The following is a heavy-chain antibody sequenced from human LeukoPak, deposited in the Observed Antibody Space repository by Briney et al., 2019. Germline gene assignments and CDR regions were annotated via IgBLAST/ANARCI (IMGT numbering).Heavy chain of an antibody. V-gene: IGHV3-64D*06. CDR1: GFTFSSYA. CDR2: ISSNGGST. D-gene: IGHD6-19*01. J-gene: IGHJ4*02. Sequence: GGSLRLSCSASGFTFSSYAMHWVRQAPGKGLEYFSAISSNGGSTYYADSVKGRFAISRDNSKNTLYLQMSSLRAEDTAVYYCVTLIAVAGWPIDYWGQGTLVTVSS. CDR3: VTLIAVAGWPIDY.